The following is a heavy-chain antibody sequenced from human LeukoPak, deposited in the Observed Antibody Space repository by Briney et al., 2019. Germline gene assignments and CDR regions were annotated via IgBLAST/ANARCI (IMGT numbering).Heavy chain of an antibody. V-gene: IGHV3-53*01. CDR2: IYSGGST. J-gene: IGHJ5*02. Sequence: GGSLRLSCAASGFTVNTNYMSWVRQAPGKGLEWVSVIYSGGSTYYADSVKGRFTISRDNAKNLLYLQMNSLRVDDTAVYYCVRDWPGDSYGADPWGQGTLVTVSS. CDR3: VRDWPGDSYGADP. CDR1: GFTVNTNY. D-gene: IGHD5-18*01.